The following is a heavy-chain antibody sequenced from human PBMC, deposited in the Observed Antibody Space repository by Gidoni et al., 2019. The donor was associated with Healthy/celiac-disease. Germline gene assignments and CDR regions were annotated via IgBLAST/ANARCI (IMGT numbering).Heavy chain of an antibody. J-gene: IGHJ4*02. CDR2: ICYDGSNK. V-gene: IGHV3-33*01. CDR3: ARPPGVGDGYYDY. D-gene: IGHD4-17*01. CDR1: GVTFSSYG. Sequence: QVQLVESGGGVVQSGGALRLSCAASGVTFSSYGMHWVRQAPGKGLEWVAVICYDGSNKYYADSVKGRFIISRDNSKNTLYLEINSLRVEDTAVYYCARPPGVGDGYYDYWGQGTLVTVSS.